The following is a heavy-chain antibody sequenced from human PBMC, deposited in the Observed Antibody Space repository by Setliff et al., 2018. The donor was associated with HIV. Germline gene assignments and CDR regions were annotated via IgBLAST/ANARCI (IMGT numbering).Heavy chain of an antibody. D-gene: IGHD3-22*01. CDR3: ARDLILYYYDSSGSPTHRD. V-gene: IGHV3-7*05. J-gene: IGHJ4*02. CDR1: GFTFSSYW. Sequence: GESLKISCAASGFTFSSYWMSWVRQAPGKGLEWVANIKQDGSEKYYVDSVKGRFTISRDNAKNSLYLQMNSLRAEDTAVYYCARDLILYYYDSSGSPTHRDWGQGTLVTVS. CDR2: IKQDGSEK.